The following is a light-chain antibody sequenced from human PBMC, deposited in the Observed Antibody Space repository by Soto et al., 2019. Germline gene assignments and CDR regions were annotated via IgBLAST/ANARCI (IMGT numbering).Light chain of an antibody. CDR3: QQYNLYSAIT. Sequence: DIRLAQCPSTLSASVGDRVTITCRASQSISDRLAWYQQKSGKAPRLLIYRASSLENEVPSRFSGSGSGTEFTLTISSLQPDDFATYYCQQYNLYSAITFGQGTKLEI. V-gene: IGKV1-5*03. J-gene: IGKJ2*01. CDR2: RAS. CDR1: QSISDR.